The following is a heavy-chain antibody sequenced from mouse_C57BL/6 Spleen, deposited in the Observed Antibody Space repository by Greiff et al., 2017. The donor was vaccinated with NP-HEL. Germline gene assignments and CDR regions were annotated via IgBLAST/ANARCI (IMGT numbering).Heavy chain of an antibody. CDR3: ASNWDSWFAY. V-gene: IGHV2-2*01. CDR2: IWRGGRT. J-gene: IGHJ3*01. D-gene: IGHD4-1*01. CDR1: GFSLTSYG. Sequence: VKLMESGPGLVQPSQSLSITCTVSGFSLTSYGVHWVRQSPGKGLEWLGVIWRGGRTDYNEAFISRLSISKDNSTGQVFFKMNSLQADDTAVYYGASNWDSWFAYWGQGTLVTVSA.